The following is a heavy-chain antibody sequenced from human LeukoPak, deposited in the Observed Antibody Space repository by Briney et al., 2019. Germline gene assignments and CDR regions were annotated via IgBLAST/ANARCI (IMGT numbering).Heavy chain of an antibody. J-gene: IGHJ4*02. CDR1: GFTFSNAW. CDR3: ARLPDYGGNSYFDY. D-gene: IGHD4-23*01. V-gene: IGHV3-15*04. CDR2: IESKTDGGTT. Sequence: PGGSLRLSCAASGFTFSNAWMSWVRQDPGKGLEWVGRIESKTDGGTTDYAAPVKGRFTISRDDSKNTLYLQMNSLKTEDTAVYYCARLPDYGGNSYFDYWGQGTLVTVSS.